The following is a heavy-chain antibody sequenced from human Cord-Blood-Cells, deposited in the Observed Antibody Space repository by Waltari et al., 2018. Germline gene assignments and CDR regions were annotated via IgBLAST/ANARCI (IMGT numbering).Heavy chain of an antibody. CDR1: GYPISSGYS. D-gene: IGHD2-8*02. Sequence: QVQLQESGPGLVKPPETLSLTCAVSGYPISSGYSWGWIRQPPGKGLEWIGSIYHSGSTYYNPSLKSRVTISVDTSKNQFSLKLSSVTAADTAVYYCARESPYCTGGVCYTDAFDIWGQGTMVTVSS. CDR2: IYHSGST. J-gene: IGHJ3*02. CDR3: ARESPYCTGGVCYTDAFDI. V-gene: IGHV4-38-2*02.